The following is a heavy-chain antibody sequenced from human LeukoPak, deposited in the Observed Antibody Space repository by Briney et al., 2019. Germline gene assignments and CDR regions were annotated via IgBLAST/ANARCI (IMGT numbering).Heavy chain of an antibody. CDR3: ATSGSDNWYFDL. V-gene: IGHV3-21*01. CDR1: GFTFSSYS. J-gene: IGHJ2*01. D-gene: IGHD1-26*01. Sequence: GGSLRLSCAASGFTFSSYSMNWVRQAPGKGLEGVSSISSSSSYIYYAASVTARFTISRDNAKNSLYLQTNSLRAEDTAVYYCATSGSDNWYFDLWGRGTLVTVSS. CDR2: ISSSSSYI.